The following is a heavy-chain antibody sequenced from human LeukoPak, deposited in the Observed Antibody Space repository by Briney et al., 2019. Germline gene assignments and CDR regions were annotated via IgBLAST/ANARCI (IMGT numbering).Heavy chain of an antibody. J-gene: IGHJ6*03. CDR1: GGSISSSSYY. Sequence: SETLSLTCTVSGGSISSSSYYWGWIRQPPGKGLEWIGSIYYSGSTYYNPSLKSRVTISVDTSKNQFSLKLSSVTAADTAVYYCARHSEMATITFYYYYYMDVWGKGTTVTISS. D-gene: IGHD5-24*01. V-gene: IGHV4-39*01. CDR3: ARHSEMATITFYYYYYMDV. CDR2: IYYSGST.